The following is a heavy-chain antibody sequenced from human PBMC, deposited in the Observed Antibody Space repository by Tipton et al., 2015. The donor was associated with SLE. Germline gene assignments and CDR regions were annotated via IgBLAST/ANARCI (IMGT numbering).Heavy chain of an antibody. CDR3: ARAGTVGVSWGVYFDD. Sequence: QLVQSGAELKKPGASVQVSCKASGYTFTSYSITWVRQAPGQGLEWMGWISAYNGNTNYAQNLQDRVTVTIDTSTSTAYLELRSLTSGDTAVYYCARAGTVGVSWGVYFDDWGQGTLVTVSS. CDR2: ISAYNGNT. J-gene: IGHJ4*02. D-gene: IGHD1-26*01. CDR1: GYTFTSYS. V-gene: IGHV1-18*01.